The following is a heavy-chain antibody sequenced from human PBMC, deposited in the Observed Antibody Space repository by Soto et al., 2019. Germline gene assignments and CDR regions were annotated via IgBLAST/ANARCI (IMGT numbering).Heavy chain of an antibody. D-gene: IGHD3-9*01. Sequence: PSETLSLTCTVSGGSINSYYWSWIRQPAGKALEWIGRMYTSGSTDYNPSLKSRVTMSLDTSKNQFSLTLSSVTAADTAVYYCARVGMIGSVLGSWFDPWGRGPLVTVSS. V-gene: IGHV4-4*07. CDR3: ARVGMIGSVLGSWFDP. J-gene: IGHJ5*02. CDR2: MYTSGST. CDR1: GGSINSYY.